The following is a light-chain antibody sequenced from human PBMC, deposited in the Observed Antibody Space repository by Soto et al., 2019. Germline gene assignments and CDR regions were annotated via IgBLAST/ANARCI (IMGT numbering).Light chain of an antibody. V-gene: IGKV4-1*01. J-gene: IGKJ1*01. CDR3: QQYYSART. Sequence: DIVMTQSPDSLAVSLGERATINCKSSQSVLHSSNNKNYLAWDQQKAGQPPKLLIYWSSTRESGVPDRFSGGGSGTDFTLTISSLQAEDVAVYYCQQYYSARTFGQGTKVDIK. CDR1: QSVLHSSNNKNY. CDR2: WSS.